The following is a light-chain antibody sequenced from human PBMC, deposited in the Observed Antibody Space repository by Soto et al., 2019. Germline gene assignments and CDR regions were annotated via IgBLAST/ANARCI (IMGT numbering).Light chain of an antibody. CDR3: LQYHSYPYT. CDR2: NAS. CDR1: QSMSSW. V-gene: IGKV1-5*03. Sequence: DIQMTQSPSTLSASVGGRVTITCRASQSMSSWLTWYQQKPGKAPRVLIYNASSLQSGIPSRFSGSGSGTDFTLTISSLQPDDFAAYYCLQYHSYPYTFGRGTKLEIK. J-gene: IGKJ2*01.